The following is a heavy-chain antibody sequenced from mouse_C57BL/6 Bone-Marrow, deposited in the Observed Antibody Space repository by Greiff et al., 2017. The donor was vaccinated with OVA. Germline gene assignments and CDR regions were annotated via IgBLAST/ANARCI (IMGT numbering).Heavy chain of an antibody. V-gene: IGHV1-84*01. J-gene: IGHJ1*03. CDR3: ASSPLYYSNYVWYFDV. CDR2: IYPGSGNN. CDR1: GYTFTDYY. Sequence: QVQLQQSGPELVKPGASVKISCKASGYTFTDYYINWVKQRPGQGLEWIGWIYPGSGNNKYNEKFKGKATLTVDTSSSTAYMQLSSLTSEDSAVYFCASSPLYYSNYVWYFDVWGTGTTVTVSS. D-gene: IGHD2-5*01.